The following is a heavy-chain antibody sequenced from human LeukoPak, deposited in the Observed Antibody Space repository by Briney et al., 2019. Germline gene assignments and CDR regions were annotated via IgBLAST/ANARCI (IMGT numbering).Heavy chain of an antibody. J-gene: IGHJ3*02. Sequence: PGGSLRLSCAASGFTVSTNYMTWVRQTPGQGLEWVSVIYTGGNTYYADSVKGRFTMSRDNSRNTLYLQMNSLRVEDTAVYHCARVQFTGTYTEPFDIWGQGTLVTVSS. CDR3: ARVQFTGTYTEPFDI. CDR2: IYTGGNT. V-gene: IGHV3-53*01. D-gene: IGHD1-7*01. CDR1: GFTVSTNY.